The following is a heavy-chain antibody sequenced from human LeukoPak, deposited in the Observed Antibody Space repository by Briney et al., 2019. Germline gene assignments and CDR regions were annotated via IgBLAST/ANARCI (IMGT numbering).Heavy chain of an antibody. D-gene: IGHD4-17*01. Sequence: SETLSLTCTVSGGSLSPDFWGWIWQPPGEGLEWIGNIYYSVNTNYNPSPKRRVTISVDTSKSQFSVRLNSVTAADTAIYYCARISGPGDYGDFDYWGQGTLVTVSS. CDR1: GGSLSPDF. V-gene: IGHV4-59*01. CDR3: ARISGPGDYGDFDY. CDR2: IYYSVNT. J-gene: IGHJ4*02.